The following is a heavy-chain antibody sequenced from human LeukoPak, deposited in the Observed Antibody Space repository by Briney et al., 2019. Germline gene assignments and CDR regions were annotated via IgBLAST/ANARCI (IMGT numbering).Heavy chain of an antibody. Sequence: ASVTVSCTASGYTFASYGISWVRQAPGQGLEWMGWISAYNGNTNYPQKLQDRVTMTTDTSTSTAYMELRSLRSDDTAVYYCARGNRWYSGSYFDYWGQGTLVTVSS. CDR3: ARGNRWYSGSYFDY. CDR1: GYTFASYG. CDR2: ISAYNGNT. V-gene: IGHV1-18*01. J-gene: IGHJ4*02. D-gene: IGHD1-26*01.